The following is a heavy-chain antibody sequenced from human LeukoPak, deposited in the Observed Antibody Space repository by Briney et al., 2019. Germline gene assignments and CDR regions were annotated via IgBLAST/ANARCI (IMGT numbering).Heavy chain of an antibody. Sequence: SETLSLTCAVYGGSFSGYYWSWIRQPPGKGLEWIGEINHSGSTNYNPSLKSRVTISVDTSKNQFSLKLSSVTAADTAVYYCASYGATIFGHFEVFDPWGQGTLVTVSS. V-gene: IGHV4-34*01. CDR1: GGSFSGYY. CDR2: INHSGST. D-gene: IGHD3-3*01. CDR3: ASYGATIFGHFEVFDP. J-gene: IGHJ5*02.